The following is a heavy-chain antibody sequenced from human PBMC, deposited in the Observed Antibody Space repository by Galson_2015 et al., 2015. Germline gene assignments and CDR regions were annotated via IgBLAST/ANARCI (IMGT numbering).Heavy chain of an antibody. CDR2: MYSSGST. J-gene: IGHJ4*02. D-gene: IGHD2-2*01. Sequence: ETLSLTCTVSGGSISSYYWSWIRQPPGTGLEWIGYMYSSGSTDYNPSLKSRVTISLDTSKNEISLKLSSVTAADTALYYCARLASSTAPFDYWGQGTLVTVSS. V-gene: IGHV4-59*01. CDR1: GGSISSYY. CDR3: ARLASSTAPFDY.